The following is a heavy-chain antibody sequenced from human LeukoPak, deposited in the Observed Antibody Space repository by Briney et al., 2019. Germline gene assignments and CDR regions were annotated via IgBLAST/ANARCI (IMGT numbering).Heavy chain of an antibody. Sequence: GGSLRLSCAASGFTFSTYAMSWVRQAPGKGLEWVSGISGSGVGTYYADSVKGRFTISRDNSKNTLYFQMNRLRTEDTAVYYCARDGSTGWHYFEYWGQGTLVTVSS. CDR3: ARDGSTGWHYFEY. CDR1: GFTFSTYA. D-gene: IGHD6-19*01. J-gene: IGHJ4*02. CDR2: ISGSGVGT. V-gene: IGHV3-23*01.